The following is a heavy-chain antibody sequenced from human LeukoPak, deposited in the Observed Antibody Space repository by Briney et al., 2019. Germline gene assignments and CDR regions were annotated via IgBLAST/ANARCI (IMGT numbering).Heavy chain of an antibody. J-gene: IGHJ4*02. CDR2: IYYSGST. V-gene: IGHV4-59*01. Sequence: SETLSLTCTVSGGSISSYYWSWIRQPPGKGLEWIGYIYYSGSTNYNPSLKSRVTISVDTSKNQFSLKLSSVTAADTAVYYCARSREAAAGEFDYWGQGTLVTVSS. D-gene: IGHD6-13*01. CDR3: ARSREAAAGEFDY. CDR1: GGSISSYY.